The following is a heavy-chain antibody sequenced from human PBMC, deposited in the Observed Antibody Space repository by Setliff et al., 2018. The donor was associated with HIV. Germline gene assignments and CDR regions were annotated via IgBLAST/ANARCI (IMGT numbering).Heavy chain of an antibody. J-gene: IGHJ4*02. CDR3: ARYWGSYPEHFDY. CDR1: YATLSTADYY. D-gene: IGHD1-26*01. Sequence: KTSETLSLTCTASYATLSTADYYWTWIRQPPGKGLEWIGFVSYTGTTHYSPSLKSRLSISIDTSKNQFSLKLTSVTAADTAVYYCARYWGSYPEHFDYWGQGTLVTVSS. CDR2: VSYTGTT. V-gene: IGHV4-30-4*01.